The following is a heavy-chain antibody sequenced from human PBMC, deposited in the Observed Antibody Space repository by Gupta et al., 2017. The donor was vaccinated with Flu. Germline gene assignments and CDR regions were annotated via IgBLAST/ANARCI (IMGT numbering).Heavy chain of an antibody. CDR1: GGPFSRYA. Sequence: QVQLVQSGAEVKKPGSSVKVSCKASGGPFSRYAMTWVRQAPGQGLEWLGGIIPVFNTATYAQKFQGRVTITADESTSTAYLELSSLRSEDTAVYYCARGDSGTYSRYYFDYWGQGTLVTGSS. V-gene: IGHV1-69*01. J-gene: IGHJ4*02. CDR3: ARGDSGTYSRYYFDY. D-gene: IGHD1-26*01. CDR2: IIPVFNTA.